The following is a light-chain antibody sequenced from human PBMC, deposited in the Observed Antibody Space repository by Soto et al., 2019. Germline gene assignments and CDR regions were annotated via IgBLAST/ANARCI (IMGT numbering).Light chain of an antibody. CDR1: QSISTE. CDR3: QQGHNWPLT. V-gene: IGKV3-15*01. Sequence: EIVMTQSPATLSVSPGERATLSCRASQSISTELAWYQQKPGQPPRLLSYSASTRATGVPARFTGSGSGSEFTLTISVLQSEDFAVYYCQQGHNWPLTFGQGTRLEI. J-gene: IGKJ2*01. CDR2: SAS.